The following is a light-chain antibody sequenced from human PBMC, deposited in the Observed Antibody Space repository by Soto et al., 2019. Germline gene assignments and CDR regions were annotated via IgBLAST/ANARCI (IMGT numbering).Light chain of an antibody. J-gene: IGLJ1*01. Sequence: QSALTQPPSASGTPGQRVTISCSGSSSNIGSNYVYWYQQLPGTAPKLLIYRNNQRPSGVPDRFSGSKSGTSASLAISGLRSEDEADYYCAAWDDSLSGRYVFGTGTKATVL. CDR1: SSNIGSNY. V-gene: IGLV1-47*01. CDR2: RNN. CDR3: AAWDDSLSGRYV.